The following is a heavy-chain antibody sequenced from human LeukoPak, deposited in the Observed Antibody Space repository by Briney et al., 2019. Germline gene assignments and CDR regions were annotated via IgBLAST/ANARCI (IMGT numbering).Heavy chain of an antibody. CDR2: INPNSGAT. V-gene: IGHV1-2*02. CDR1: GYTFTGYY. Sequence: ASVKVSCKASGYTFTGYYVHWVRQAPGQGLEWMGWINPNSGATNYAQKSQGRVTMTRDTSINTAYMELSRLTSDDTAVYYCARDMTIIVPVRYRNWFDPWGQGTQVTVSS. J-gene: IGHJ5*02. CDR3: ARDMTIIVPVRYRNWFDP. D-gene: IGHD3-22*01.